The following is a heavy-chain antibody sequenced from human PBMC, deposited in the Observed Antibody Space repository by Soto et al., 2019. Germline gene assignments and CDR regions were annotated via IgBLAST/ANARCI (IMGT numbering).Heavy chain of an antibody. Sequence: ASVKVSCKASGYTFTGYYMHWVRQAPGQGLEWMGWINPNSGGTNYAQKFQGRVTMTRDTSISTAYMELSRLRSDDTAVYYCARGPDRFGELSPGPHYFDYWGQGSQVTVSS. V-gene: IGHV1-2*02. CDR2: INPNSGGT. D-gene: IGHD3-10*01. CDR3: ARGPDRFGELSPGPHYFDY. J-gene: IGHJ4*02. CDR1: GYTFTGYY.